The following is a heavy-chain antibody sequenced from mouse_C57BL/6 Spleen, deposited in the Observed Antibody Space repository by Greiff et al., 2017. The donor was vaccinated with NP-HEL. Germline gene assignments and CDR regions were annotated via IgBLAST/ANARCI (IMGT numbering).Heavy chain of an antibody. CDR3: ARDHDYDEAWFAY. Sequence: EVQGVESGGGLVKPGGSLKLSCAASGFTFSSYAMSWVRQTPEKRLEWVATISDGGSYTYYPDNVKGRFTISRDNAKNNLYLQMSHLKSEDTAMYYCARDHDYDEAWFAYWGQGTLVTVSA. J-gene: IGHJ3*01. V-gene: IGHV5-4*01. D-gene: IGHD2-4*01. CDR2: ISDGGSYT. CDR1: GFTFSSYA.